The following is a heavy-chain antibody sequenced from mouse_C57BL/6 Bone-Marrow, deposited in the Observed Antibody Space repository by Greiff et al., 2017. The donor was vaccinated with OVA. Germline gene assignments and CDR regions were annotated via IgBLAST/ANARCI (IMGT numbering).Heavy chain of an antibody. D-gene: IGHD1-1*01. J-gene: IGHJ1*03. Sequence: VKLQESGPGLVAPSQSLSITCTVSGFSLTSYAISWVRQPPGKGLEWLGVIWTGGGTNYNSALKSRLSISKDNSKSQVFLKMNSLQTDDTARYYCARKGGVYYGSSFWYFDVWGTGTTVTVSS. V-gene: IGHV2-9-1*01. CDR2: IWTGGGT. CDR1: GFSLTSYA. CDR3: ARKGGVYYGSSFWYFDV.